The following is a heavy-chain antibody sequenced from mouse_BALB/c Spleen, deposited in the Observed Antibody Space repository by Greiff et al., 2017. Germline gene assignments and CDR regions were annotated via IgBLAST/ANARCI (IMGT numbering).Heavy chain of an antibody. D-gene: IGHD2-1*01. J-gene: IGHJ3*01. CDR2: IHPSDSET. CDR3: ARSGDGNYRFDY. V-gene: IGHV1S126*01. Sequence: QVQLKQSGAELMRPAASVKLSCKASGYSFTSYWMNWVKQSPGQGLEWIGMIHPSDSETRINQKFKEKATLTVDQSSSIAYMQLSSPTSEDSAVYYCARSGDGNYRFDYWGQGTLVTVSA. CDR1: GYSFTSYW.